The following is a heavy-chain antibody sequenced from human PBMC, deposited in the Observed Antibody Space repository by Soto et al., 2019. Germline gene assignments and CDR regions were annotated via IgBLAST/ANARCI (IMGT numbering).Heavy chain of an antibody. CDR2: ISGSGGST. J-gene: IGHJ4*02. D-gene: IGHD3-22*01. Sequence: PVGSLRLSCAASGFTFSSYAMSWVRQAPGKGLEWVSAISGSGGSTYYADSVKGRFTISRDNSKNTLYLQMNSLRAEDTAVYYCAKTTNYYDSSGYSYWGQGTLVTVSS. V-gene: IGHV3-23*01. CDR1: GFTFSSYA. CDR3: AKTTNYYDSSGYSY.